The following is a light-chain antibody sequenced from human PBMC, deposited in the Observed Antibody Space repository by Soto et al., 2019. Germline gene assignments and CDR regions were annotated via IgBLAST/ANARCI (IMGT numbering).Light chain of an antibody. Sequence: NFMLTQPHSVSESPGKTVTISCTGSSGSIASNYLQWYQQRPGSAPTTVIYEDNQRPSGVPARFSGSIDSSSNSASLTIAGLKTEDAADYYCQSYDSSNVVFGGGTKVTVL. CDR1: SGSIASNY. CDR2: EDN. J-gene: IGLJ2*01. CDR3: QSYDSSNVV. V-gene: IGLV6-57*02.